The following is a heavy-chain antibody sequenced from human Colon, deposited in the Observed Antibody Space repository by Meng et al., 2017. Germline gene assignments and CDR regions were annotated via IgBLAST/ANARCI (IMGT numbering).Heavy chain of an antibody. CDR3: ARDRGSGRSEEESGFDY. CDR2: VSTSSDIT. Sequence: GESLKISCAASGFTFSNYEMNWVRQAPGTGLEWISYVSTSSDITHYADSVKGRFTISRDNVRNSMYLQMNSLRAEDTAVYYCARDRGSGRSEEESGFDYWGQGTLVTVSS. D-gene: IGHD6-19*01. CDR1: GFTFSNYE. J-gene: IGHJ4*02. V-gene: IGHV3-48*03.